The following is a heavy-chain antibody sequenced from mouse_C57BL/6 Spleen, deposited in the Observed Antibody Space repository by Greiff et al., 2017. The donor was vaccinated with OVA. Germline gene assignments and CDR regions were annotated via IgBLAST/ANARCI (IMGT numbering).Heavy chain of an antibody. CDR1: GYTFTGYW. D-gene: IGHD2-3*01. V-gene: IGHV1-9*01. CDR2: ILPGSGST. Sequence: QVQLQQSGAELMKPGASVKLSCKATGYTFTGYWIEWVKQRPGHGLEWIGEILPGSGSTNYNEKFKGKATFTADTSSNTAYMQLSSLTTEDSAIYYCARGGIYDGYFYYAMDYWGQGTSVTVSS. CDR3: ARGGIYDGYFYYAMDY. J-gene: IGHJ4*01.